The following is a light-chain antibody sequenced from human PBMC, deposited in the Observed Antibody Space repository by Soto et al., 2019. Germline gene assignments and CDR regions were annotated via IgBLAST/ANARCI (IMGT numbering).Light chain of an antibody. Sequence: QSALTQPPSASGSPGQSITISCTGTSSDIGGYDFVSWYQQHPAKAPRLIISEVTNRPSGVSNRFSGSKSGNTASLTISGLQVEDEADYFCSSFTSRDTLVFGGGTKLTVL. V-gene: IGLV2-14*01. CDR1: SSDIGGYDF. CDR2: EVT. CDR3: SSFTSRDTLV. J-gene: IGLJ3*02.